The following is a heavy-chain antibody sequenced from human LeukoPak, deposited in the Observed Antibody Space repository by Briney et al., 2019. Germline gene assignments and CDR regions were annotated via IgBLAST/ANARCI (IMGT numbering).Heavy chain of an antibody. V-gene: IGHV5-51*01. CDR2: IYPGDADT. CDR3: ARSYYYDSSGYYSHAAFDI. J-gene: IGHJ3*02. D-gene: IGHD3-22*01. CDR1: GYSFTSYW. Sequence: GGPPKISCKGSGYSFTSYWIGLVRQMPGKGREWVGIIYPGDADTRYSPSFQGQFTISADKSISTAYLPWSSLKASDTAMYYCARSYYYDSSGYYSHAAFDIWGKGPMVTVSS.